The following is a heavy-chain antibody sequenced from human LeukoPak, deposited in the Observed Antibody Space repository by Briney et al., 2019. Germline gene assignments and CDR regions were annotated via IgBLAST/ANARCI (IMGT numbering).Heavy chain of an antibody. D-gene: IGHD2-2*01. V-gene: IGHV4-59*01. CDR2: IYYSGST. CDR1: GGSISSYY. CDR3: ARVPAAREPIDY. J-gene: IGHJ4*02. Sequence: SETLSLTCTVSGGSISSYYWSWIRQPPGKGLEWIGYIYYSGSTNYNPSLKSRVTISVDTSKNQFSLKLSSVTAADTAVCYCARVPAAREPIDYWGQGTLVTVSS.